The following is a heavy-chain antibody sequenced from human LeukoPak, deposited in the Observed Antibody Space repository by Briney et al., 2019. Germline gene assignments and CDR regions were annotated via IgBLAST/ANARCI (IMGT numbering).Heavy chain of an antibody. CDR1: GGSINNGGYY. D-gene: IGHD3-10*01. CDR3: ASLRSSGSGSFPTD. V-gene: IGHV4-39*01. CDR2: LYYNGAT. Sequence: SETLSLTCTVSGGSINNGGYYWGWIRQPPGEGPEWIGSLYYNGATYYNPTLRSRVTMSVDASKNQFSLKLTSVTAADTAVYYCASLRSSGSGSFPTDWGQGILVTVSS. J-gene: IGHJ4*02.